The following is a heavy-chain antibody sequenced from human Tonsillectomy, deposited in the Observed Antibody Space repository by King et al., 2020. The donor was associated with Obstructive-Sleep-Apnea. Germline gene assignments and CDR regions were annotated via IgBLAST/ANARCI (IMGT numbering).Heavy chain of an antibody. CDR2: ISGSGGST. V-gene: IGHV3-23*04. Sequence: VQLVESGGGLVQPGGSLRLSCAASGFTFSSYAMSWVRQAPGKGREWVSAISGSGGSTYYADSVKGRFTISRDNSKNTLYLQMNSLRAEDTAVYYCAKQQGYYYDSSGYYFDYWGQGTLVTVSS. CDR3: AKQQGYYYDSSGYYFDY. CDR1: GFTFSSYA. D-gene: IGHD3-22*01. J-gene: IGHJ4*02.